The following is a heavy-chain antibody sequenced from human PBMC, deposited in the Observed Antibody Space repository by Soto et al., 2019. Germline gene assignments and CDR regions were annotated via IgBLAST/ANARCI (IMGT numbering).Heavy chain of an antibody. V-gene: IGHV4-59*07. D-gene: IGHD1-1*01. J-gene: IGHJ2*01. CDR2: IYYSGSP. Sequence: SYTLSLTCTVAGGSISSYYWSWIRQPPGKGLEWIGYIYYSGSPNYSPSLESRVTISEDTSKNQFSLKLSSVTAADTAIYYCAGGGDHYNGWYFDLWGRGTLVTVSS. CDR3: AGGGDHYNGWYFDL. CDR1: GGSISSYY.